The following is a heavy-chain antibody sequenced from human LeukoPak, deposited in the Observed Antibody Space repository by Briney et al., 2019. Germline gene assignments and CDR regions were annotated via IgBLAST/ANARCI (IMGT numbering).Heavy chain of an antibody. D-gene: IGHD3-10*01. Sequence: SVKVSCKASGGTFSNYAISWVRQAPGQGLEWMGGIIPIFGTTNYAQKFQGRVTINADKSTSTVYIELSSLRSEDTAVYYCARTRFPYYRLSVADYYHMDVWGKGTTVTVSS. J-gene: IGHJ6*03. V-gene: IGHV1-69*06. CDR3: ARTRFPYYRLSVADYYHMDV. CDR2: IIPIFGTT. CDR1: GGTFSNYA.